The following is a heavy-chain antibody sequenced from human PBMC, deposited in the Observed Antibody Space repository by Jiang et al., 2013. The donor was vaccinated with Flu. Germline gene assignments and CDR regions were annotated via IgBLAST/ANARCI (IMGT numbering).Heavy chain of an antibody. CDR2: IIPIFGTA. V-gene: IGHV1-69*06. D-gene: IGHD5-18*01. CDR1: GGTFSSYA. J-gene: IGHJ4*02. Sequence: SGAEVKKPGSSVKVSCKASGGTFSSYAISWVRQAPGRGLEWMGGIIPIFGTANYAQKFQGRVTITADKSTSTAYMELSSLRSEDTAVYYCASPVDTAMVPFDYWGQGTLVTVSS. CDR3: ASPVDTAMVPFDY.